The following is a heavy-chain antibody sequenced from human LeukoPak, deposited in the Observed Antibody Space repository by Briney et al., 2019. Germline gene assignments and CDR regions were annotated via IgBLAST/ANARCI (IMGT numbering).Heavy chain of an antibody. CDR3: ASLIAVAGSEAFDI. D-gene: IGHD6-19*01. CDR2: IYYSGST. CDR1: GGSISSSSYY. V-gene: IGHV4-39*01. J-gene: IGHJ3*02. Sequence: SETLSLTCTVSGGSISSSSYYWGWIRQPPGKGMEWIGSIYYSGSTYYNPSLKSRVTISVDTSKNQFSLKLSSVTAADTAVYYCASLIAVAGSEAFDIWGQGTMVTVSS.